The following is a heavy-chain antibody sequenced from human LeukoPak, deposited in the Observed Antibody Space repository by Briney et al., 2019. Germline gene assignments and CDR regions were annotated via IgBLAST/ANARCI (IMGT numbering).Heavy chain of an antibody. CDR2: ISGRGGST. CDR1: GFTFSSYA. V-gene: IGHV3-23*01. CDR3: AKPPPPTVSPTSSQR. J-gene: IGHJ1*01. Sequence: GSLRLSCAASGFTFSSYAMSWVRQAPGKGLEWVSAISGRGGSTYYADSGKGRFTISRDNSKNTLYLQMNSLRAEDTALYDCAKPPPPTVSPTSSQRWGRAPGFPVSS. D-gene: IGHD3-16*01.